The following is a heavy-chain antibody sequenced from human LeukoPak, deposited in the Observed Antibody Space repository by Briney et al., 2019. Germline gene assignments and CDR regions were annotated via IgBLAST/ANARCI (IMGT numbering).Heavy chain of an antibody. V-gene: IGHV4-34*01. D-gene: IGHD6-19*01. Sequence: PSETLSLTCAVYGGSFSGYYWSWIRQPPGKGLEWIGEINHSGSTNYNPSLKSRVTISVDTSKNQFSLKLSFVTAADTAVYYCARGLRGSWTVAGEEWFDPWGQGTLVTVSS. CDR1: GGSFSGYY. J-gene: IGHJ5*02. CDR3: ARGLRGSWTVAGEEWFDP. CDR2: INHSGST.